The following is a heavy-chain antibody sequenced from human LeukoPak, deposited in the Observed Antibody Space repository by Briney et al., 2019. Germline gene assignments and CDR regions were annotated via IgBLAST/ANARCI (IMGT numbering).Heavy chain of an antibody. CDR3: ATTIRDTRFDY. V-gene: IGHV3-7*01. CDR1: GFTFSSYA. J-gene: IGHJ4*02. D-gene: IGHD5-18*01. CDR2: IKSGGTEK. Sequence: PGGSLRPSCAASGFTFSSYAMSWVRQAPGEGLEWVANIKSGGTEKYYVDSVKGRFTISRDNSKNSLYLQMNSLRAEDTAVYYCATTIRDTRFDYWGQGTLVTVSS.